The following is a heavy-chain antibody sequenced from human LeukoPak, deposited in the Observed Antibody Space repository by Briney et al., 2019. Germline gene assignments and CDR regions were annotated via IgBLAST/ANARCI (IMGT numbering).Heavy chain of an antibody. J-gene: IGHJ4*02. CDR1: GFTFSSYG. V-gene: IGHV3-30*02. Sequence: PGGSLRLSCAASGFTFSSYGMHWVRQAPGKGLEWVAFIRYDGSNKYYADSVKGRFTISRDNSKNTLYLQMNSLRAEDTAVYYCAKDSDSGSYYVSYFDYWGQGTLVTVSS. CDR3: AKDSDSGSYYVSYFDY. D-gene: IGHD1-26*01. CDR2: IRYDGSNK.